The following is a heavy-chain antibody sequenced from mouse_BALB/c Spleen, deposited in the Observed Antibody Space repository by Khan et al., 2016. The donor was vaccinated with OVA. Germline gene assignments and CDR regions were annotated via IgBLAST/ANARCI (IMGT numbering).Heavy chain of an antibody. D-gene: IGHD2-10*01. V-gene: IGHV9-3-1*01. J-gene: IGHJ4*01. CDR1: GYIFTNYG. Sequence: QIQLVQSGPELKKPGETVKISCKASGYIFTNYGMNWVKQAPGKGLKWMGWINTYTGEPTYAADFTGRFVFSLETSASTAYLQINNLKTEDTATYFCARRPYFSYVMGYWGQGTSVTVSS. CDR3: ARRPYFSYVMGY. CDR2: INTYTGEP.